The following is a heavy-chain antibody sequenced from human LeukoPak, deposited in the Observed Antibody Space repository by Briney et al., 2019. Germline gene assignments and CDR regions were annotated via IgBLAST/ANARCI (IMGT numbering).Heavy chain of an antibody. V-gene: IGHV4-38-2*02. D-gene: IGHD6-19*01. CDR3: ARWLGNGFDM. CDR2: IHHGGNT. J-gene: IGHJ3*02. Sequence: PSETLSLTCIVSGYSVSSNSYRAWIRPSPGKGLEWIGSIHHGGNTYYNPSLMSRVSMSIDTSKNQCSLNLSSVTAADTAVFYCARWLGNGFDMWGQGTMVTVSS. CDR1: GYSVSSNSY.